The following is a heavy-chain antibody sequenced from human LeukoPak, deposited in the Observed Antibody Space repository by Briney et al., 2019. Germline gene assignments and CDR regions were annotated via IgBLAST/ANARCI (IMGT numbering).Heavy chain of an antibody. D-gene: IGHD6-19*01. J-gene: IGHJ6*02. V-gene: IGHV3-23*01. CDR1: GFSFSSYA. CDR2: IDAGGGDT. Sequence: GASLRLSCAASGFSFSSYAMTWVSQAPGKGLEWVSSIDAGGGDTYHSDSVKGRFTISRDNSMNTLYLQMNSLRADDTAVYYCGRPTKYWLVRGNGVDVWGQGTTVTVSS. CDR3: GRPTKYWLVRGNGVDV.